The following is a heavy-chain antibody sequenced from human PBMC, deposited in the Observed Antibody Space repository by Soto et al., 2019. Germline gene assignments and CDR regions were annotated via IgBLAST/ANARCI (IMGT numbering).Heavy chain of an antibody. D-gene: IGHD3-9*01. CDR2: IYYSGST. V-gene: IGHV4-59*01. Sequence: SETLSLTCTVSGGSISSYYWSWIRQPPGKGLEWIGYIYYSGSTNYNPSLKSRVTISVDTSKNQFSLKLSSVTAADTAVYYCARVYGYDILTGYYYFDYWGQGTLVTVSS. J-gene: IGHJ4*02. CDR1: GGSISSYY. CDR3: ARVYGYDILTGYYYFDY.